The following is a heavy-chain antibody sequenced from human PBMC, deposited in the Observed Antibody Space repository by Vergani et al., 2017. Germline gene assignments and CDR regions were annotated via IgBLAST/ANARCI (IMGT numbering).Heavy chain of an antibody. CDR3: ARDGRITGTTEVDY. CDR1: GFTFSSYS. D-gene: IGHD1-20*01. CDR2: ISSSSSTI. V-gene: IGHV3-48*01. Sequence: EVQLVESAGGLVQPGGSLRLPCAASGFTFSSYSMNWVRQAPGKGLEWVSYISSSSSTIYYADSVKGRFTISRDNAKNSLYLQMNSLRAEDTAVYSCARDGRITGTTEVDYWGQGTLVTVSS. J-gene: IGHJ4*02.